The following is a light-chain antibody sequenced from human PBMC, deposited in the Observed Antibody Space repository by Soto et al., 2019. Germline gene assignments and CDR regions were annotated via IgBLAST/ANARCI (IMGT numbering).Light chain of an antibody. V-gene: IGKV3-20*01. CDR3: QQYDSSQWT. CDR1: QSVSSSY. CDR2: GVS. J-gene: IGKJ1*01. Sequence: EIVLTQSPGTLSLSPGERATLSCRASQSVSSSYLAWYQQKPCQAPKFLIYGVSSRATGIPDRFSGSGSGTDFTLTISRLAPEDFAVYYCQQYDSSQWTFGQGTKVDI.